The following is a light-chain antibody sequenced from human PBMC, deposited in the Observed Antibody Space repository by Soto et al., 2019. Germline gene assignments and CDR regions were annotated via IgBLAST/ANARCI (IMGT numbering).Light chain of an antibody. CDR2: KAS. Sequence: DIQMTQSPSAPSASVGDRVTITCRASQSINSWLAWYQQKSGKAPKLLIYKASSLESGVPSRFSGSGSGTEFTLIISSLQPDDFATYYCQQYNSYPLTFGGGTKVEIK. V-gene: IGKV1-5*03. J-gene: IGKJ4*01. CDR3: QQYNSYPLT. CDR1: QSINSW.